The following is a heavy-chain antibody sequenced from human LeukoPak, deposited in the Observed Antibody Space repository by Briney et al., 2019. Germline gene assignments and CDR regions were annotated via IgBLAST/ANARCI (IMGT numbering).Heavy chain of an antibody. CDR3: ASARESLGPFDY. CDR2: IWYDGSNK. J-gene: IGHJ4*02. CDR1: GFTFSTYD. D-gene: IGHD3-10*01. V-gene: IGHV3-33*01. Sequence: GGSLSLSCAASGFTFSTYDMHWVRQAPGKGLEWVAVIWYDGSNKYYADSVKGRFTISRDNSKNTLYLQMNSLRAGDTAVYYCASARESLGPFDYWGQGTLVTVSS.